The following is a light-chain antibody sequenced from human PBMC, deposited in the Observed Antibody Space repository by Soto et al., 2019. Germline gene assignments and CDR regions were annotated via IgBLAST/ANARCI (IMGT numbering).Light chain of an antibody. Sequence: EIVLTQSPGTLSLSPGDRGTLSCRACRGVSSTYLDLYQQKPGQAPTLLIYGASSRATGIPVRVSVSGSGTDFTLTISSLEPEDFAVDYCQQYHSLPLTFGGGTKVDIK. CDR2: GAS. V-gene: IGKV3-20*01. CDR1: RGVSSTY. J-gene: IGKJ4*01. CDR3: QQYHSLPLT.